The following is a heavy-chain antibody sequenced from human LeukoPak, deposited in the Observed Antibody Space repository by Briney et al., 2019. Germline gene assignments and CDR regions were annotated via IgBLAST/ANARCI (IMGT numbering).Heavy chain of an antibody. Sequence: PSETLSLTCAVYGGSFSGYYWSWIRQPPGKGLEWIGEINHSGNTNYNPSLKSRVTISVDTSKNQFSLKLSSVTAADTAVYYCARGRRDGVPAAMRGGWFDPWGQGTLVTVSS. CDR2: INHSGNT. V-gene: IGHV4-34*01. J-gene: IGHJ5*02. CDR3: ARGRRDGVPAAMRGGWFDP. D-gene: IGHD2-2*01. CDR1: GGSFSGYY.